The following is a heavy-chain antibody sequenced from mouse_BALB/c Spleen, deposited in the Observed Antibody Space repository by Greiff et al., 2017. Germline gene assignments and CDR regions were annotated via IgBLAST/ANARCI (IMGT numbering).Heavy chain of an antibody. D-gene: IGHD2-3*01. CDR3: ARSYEFDY. Sequence: DVKLVESGGGLVKLGGSLKLSCAASGFTFSSYYMSWVRQTPEKRLELVAAINSNGGSTYYPDTVKGRFTISRDNAKNTLYLQMSSLKSEDTALYYCARSYEFDYWGQGTTLTVSS. V-gene: IGHV5-6-2*01. CDR2: INSNGGST. J-gene: IGHJ2*01. CDR1: GFTFSSYY.